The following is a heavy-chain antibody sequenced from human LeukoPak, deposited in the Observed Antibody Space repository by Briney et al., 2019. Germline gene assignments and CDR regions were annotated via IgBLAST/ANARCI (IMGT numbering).Heavy chain of an antibody. CDR2: IYYSGST. Sequence: PSETLSLTCTVSGGSISSYYWSWIRQPPGNGLERIGYIYYSGSTNYNPSLKSRVTISVDRSKNQFSLKLSSVTAADTAVYFCARDQEHCSGTSCYPYWYDSWGQGTLVTVSS. J-gene: IGHJ5*01. CDR1: GGSISSYY. CDR3: ARDQEHCSGTSCYPYWYDS. V-gene: IGHV4-59*12. D-gene: IGHD2-2*01.